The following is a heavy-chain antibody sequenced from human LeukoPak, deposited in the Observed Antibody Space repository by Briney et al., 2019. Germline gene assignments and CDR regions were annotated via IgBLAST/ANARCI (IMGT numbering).Heavy chain of an antibody. V-gene: IGHV1-2*02. Sequence: ASVKVSCKDSGYTFTGYYMHWVRQAPGQGLEWMGWVNPNSGGTNYAQKFQGRVTMTRDTSISTAYMELSRLRSDDTAVYYCARSKLTYDFWSGSLYYFDYWGQGTLVTVSS. CDR2: VNPNSGGT. CDR1: GYTFTGYY. D-gene: IGHD3-3*01. CDR3: ARSKLTYDFWSGSLYYFDY. J-gene: IGHJ4*02.